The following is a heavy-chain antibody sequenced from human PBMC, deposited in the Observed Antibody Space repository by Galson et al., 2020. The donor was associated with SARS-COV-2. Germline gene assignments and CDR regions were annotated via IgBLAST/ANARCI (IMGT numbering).Heavy chain of an antibody. D-gene: IGHD2-2*01. J-gene: IGHJ3*02. V-gene: IGHV1-58*01. CDR2: IVVGSGNT. CDR3: AAPNCSSTSCYDAFDI. Sequence: SVKVSCKASGFTFTSSAVQWVRQARGQRLEWIGWIVVGSGNTNYAQKFQERVTITRDMSTSTAYMELSSLRSEDPAVYYCAAPNCSSTSCYDAFDIWGQGTMVTVSS. CDR1: GFTFTSSA.